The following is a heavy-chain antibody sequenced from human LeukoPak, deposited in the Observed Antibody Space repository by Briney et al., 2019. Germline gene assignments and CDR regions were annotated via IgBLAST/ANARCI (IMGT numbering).Heavy chain of an antibody. V-gene: IGHV3-74*01. CDR3: ARAGDYGSGSCAFDM. CDR2: IRSDGST. D-gene: IGHD3-10*01. J-gene: IGHJ3*02. CDR1: GFTFSSYW. Sequence: PGGSLRLSCAASGFTFSSYWMHWVRQAPGKGLVWVSRIRSDGSTTYADSVKGRFTISRDNAENTLYLQMNSLRAEDTAVYYCARAGDYGSGSCAFDMWGQGTMVTVSS.